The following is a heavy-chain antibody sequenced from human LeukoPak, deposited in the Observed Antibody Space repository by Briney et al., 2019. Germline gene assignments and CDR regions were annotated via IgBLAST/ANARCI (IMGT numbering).Heavy chain of an antibody. J-gene: IGHJ6*03. CDR1: GFAFSSYS. CDR3: ARDESFRNTTLSRHYYYYMDV. Sequence: GGSLRLSCAASGFAFSSYSMIWLRQAPAKGLEWVLSISSSGSYIYYADSVKGRFTISRDNATNSLYLQMNSLRAEDTAVYYCARDESFRNTTLSRHYYYYMDVWGKGNTVTVSS. V-gene: IGHV3-21*01. D-gene: IGHD1-26*01. CDR2: ISSSGSYI.